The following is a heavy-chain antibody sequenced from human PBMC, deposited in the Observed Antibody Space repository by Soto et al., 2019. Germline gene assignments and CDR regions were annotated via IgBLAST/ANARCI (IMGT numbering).Heavy chain of an antibody. V-gene: IGHV4-59*01. Sequence: QVQLQESGPGLVKPSETLSLTCTVSGGSISSYYWSWIRQPPGKGLEWIGYVYYSGSTNYNPSLTSRVTISVDTSKNQFSLKLSSVTAAATAVYYCAGGEVGYCISNSCMDVWGQGTTVTVSS. CDR2: VYYSGST. CDR1: GGSISSYY. J-gene: IGHJ6*02. D-gene: IGHD2-2*03. CDR3: AGGEVGYCISNSCMDV.